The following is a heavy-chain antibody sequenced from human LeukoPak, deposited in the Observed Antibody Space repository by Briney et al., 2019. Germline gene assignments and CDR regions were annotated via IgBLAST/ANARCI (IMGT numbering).Heavy chain of an antibody. CDR2: INHSGST. CDR1: GGSFSGYY. V-gene: IGHV4-34*01. Sequence: SETLSLTCAVYGGSFSGYYWSWIRQPPGKGLEWMGEINHSGSTNYNPSLKSRVTISVDTSKNQFSLKLSSVTAADTAVYYCARNGGYSYGYLDYWGQGTLVTVSS. J-gene: IGHJ4*02. CDR3: ARNGGYSYGYLDY. D-gene: IGHD5-18*01.